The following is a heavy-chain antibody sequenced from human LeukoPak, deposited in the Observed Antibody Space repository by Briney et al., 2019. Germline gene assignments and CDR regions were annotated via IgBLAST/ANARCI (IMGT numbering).Heavy chain of an antibody. V-gene: IGHV3-7*05. D-gene: IGHD2-21*01. CDR1: GFTFSTYW. Sequence: PGGSLRLSCAASGFTFSTYWMSWVRQAPGKGLEWVANIKEDGSEKNYLDSVKGRFTISRDNAKNSLYLQMNSLRAEDTAVYYCARMLFGGPFDYWGQGTLVTVSS. CDR3: ARMLFGGPFDY. CDR2: IKEDGSEK. J-gene: IGHJ4*02.